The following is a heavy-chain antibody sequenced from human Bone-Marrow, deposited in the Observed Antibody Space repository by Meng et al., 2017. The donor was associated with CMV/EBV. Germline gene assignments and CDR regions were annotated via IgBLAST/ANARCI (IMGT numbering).Heavy chain of an antibody. J-gene: IGHJ4*02. V-gene: IGHV4-31*03. CDR2: IYNRGRT. D-gene: IGHD6-13*01. CDR3: ARARSLVLPPYYFDY. CDR1: GDSVSSDDYY. Sequence: SETLSLTCSVSGDSVSSDDYYWDWIRQHPGKGLEWIGYIYNRGRTTYYNPSLKSRVTISLDTSRNQFSLKLSSVTAADTAVYYCARARSLVLPPYYFDYWGQGTLVTVSS.